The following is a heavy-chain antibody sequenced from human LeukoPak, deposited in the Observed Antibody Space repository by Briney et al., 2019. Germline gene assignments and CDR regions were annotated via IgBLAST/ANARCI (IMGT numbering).Heavy chain of an antibody. J-gene: IGHJ6*02. Sequence: PGGSLRLFCADSGFTFSSHWMSWVRQAPGKGLEWVAVIWYDGSNKYYADSVKGRFTISRDNSKNTLYLQMNSLRAEDTAVYYCARGSVWGQGTTVTVSS. V-gene: IGHV3-33*08. CDR3: ARGSV. CDR2: IWYDGSNK. CDR1: GFTFSSHW.